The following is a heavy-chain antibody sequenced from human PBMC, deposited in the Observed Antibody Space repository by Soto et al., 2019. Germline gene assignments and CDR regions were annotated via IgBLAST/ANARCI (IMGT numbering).Heavy chain of an antibody. D-gene: IGHD3-10*01. CDR3: ARNTDHRLVRGWLDP. V-gene: IGHV3-30-3*01. J-gene: IGHJ5*02. CDR1: GLTFSTSA. Sequence: GGSLRLSCAASGLTFSTSAMHWVRQAPGKGLEWVAMISNDGSHEYYGDSVKGRFSVSRDNSHNILHLQMNSLRIEDTAVYFCARNTDHRLVRGWLDPWGQGTLVTVSS. CDR2: ISNDGSHE.